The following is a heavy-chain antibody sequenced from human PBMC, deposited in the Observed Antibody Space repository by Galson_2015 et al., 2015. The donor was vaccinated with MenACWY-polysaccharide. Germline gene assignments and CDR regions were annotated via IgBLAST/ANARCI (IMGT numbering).Heavy chain of an antibody. CDR3: ARDPKQEATTVPTGRFDY. CDR2: INTNTGNP. J-gene: IGHJ4*02. Sequence: SVKVSCKASGYTFTSYAINWVRQAPGQGLEWMGGINTNTGNPTYAQGFTGRFVLSLDASVSTAYLQIRSLKAEDTAVYYCARDPKQEATTVPTGRFDYWGQGTLVTVSS. V-gene: IGHV7-4-1*01. D-gene: IGHD4-17*01. CDR1: GYTFTSYA.